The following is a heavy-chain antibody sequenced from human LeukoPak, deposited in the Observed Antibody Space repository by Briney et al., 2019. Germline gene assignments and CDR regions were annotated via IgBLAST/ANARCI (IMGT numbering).Heavy chain of an antibody. CDR2: IIPIFGTA. J-gene: IGHJ6*03. V-gene: IGHV1-69*05. CDR1: GGTFSSYA. Sequence: ASVKVSCKASGGTFSSYAISWVRQAPGQGLEWMGGIIPIFGTANYAQKFQGRVTITTDESTSTAYMELSSLRSEDTAVYYCARSPVIAARPGGDYYYYYYMDVWGKGTTVTVSS. D-gene: IGHD6-6*01. CDR3: ARSPVIAARPGGDYYYYYYMDV.